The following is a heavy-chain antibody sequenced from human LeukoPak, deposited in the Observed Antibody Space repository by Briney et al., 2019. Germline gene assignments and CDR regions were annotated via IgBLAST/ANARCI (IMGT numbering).Heavy chain of an antibody. J-gene: IGHJ4*02. D-gene: IGHD1-14*01. V-gene: IGHV3-23*01. CDR1: GFTFSSYT. Sequence: GGSLRLSCAASGFTFSSYTMSWVRQAPGKGLEWVSAISGSGGSTYYADSVKGRFTISRDNSKNTLYLQMNSLRAEDTAVYYCAKDHRGPPVPKFDYWGQGTLVTVSP. CDR2: ISGSGGST. CDR3: AKDHRGPPVPKFDY.